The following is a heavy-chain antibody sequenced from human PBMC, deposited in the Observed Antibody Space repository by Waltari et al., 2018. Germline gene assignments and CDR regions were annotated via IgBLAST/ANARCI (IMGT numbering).Heavy chain of an antibody. CDR3: ARETAAGTSYYYYMDV. Sequence: QVQLQESGPGLVKPSETLSLTCTVSGYSISSGYYWGWIRQPPGKGLEWIGSIYHSGSIYYNPSLKSRVTISVDTSKNQFSLKLSSVTAADTAVYYCARETAAGTSYYYYMDVWGKGTTVTVSS. CDR1: GYSISSGYY. V-gene: IGHV4-38-2*02. CDR2: IYHSGSI. D-gene: IGHD6-13*01. J-gene: IGHJ6*03.